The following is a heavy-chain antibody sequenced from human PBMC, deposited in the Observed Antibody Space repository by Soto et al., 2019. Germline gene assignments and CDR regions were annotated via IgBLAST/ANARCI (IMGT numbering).Heavy chain of an antibody. CDR2: ISHSGGT. CDR3: ARGATTVEHYYYYGMDV. Sequence: PSETLSLTCAVYGGSFSGYYWSWIRQPPGKGLEWIGEISHSGGTTYNPSLKSRVTISVDTSKNQFSLKLSSVTAADTAVYYCARGATTVEHYYYYGMDVWGQGTTVTVSS. D-gene: IGHD4-17*01. CDR1: GGSFSGYY. V-gene: IGHV4-34*01. J-gene: IGHJ6*02.